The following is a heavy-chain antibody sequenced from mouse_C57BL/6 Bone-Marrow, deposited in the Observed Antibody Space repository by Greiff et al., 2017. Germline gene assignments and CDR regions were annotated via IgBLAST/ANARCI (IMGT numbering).Heavy chain of an antibody. Sequence: EVQLQESGAELVRPGASVKLSCTASGFNIKDDYMHWVKQRPEQGLEWIGWIDPENGDTEYASKFQGKATITADTSSNTAYLQLSRLTSEDTAVYYCTRDYYGTRFAYWGQGTLVTVSA. CDR1: GFNIKDDY. CDR3: TRDYYGTRFAY. V-gene: IGHV14-4*01. CDR2: IDPENGDT. J-gene: IGHJ3*01. D-gene: IGHD1-1*01.